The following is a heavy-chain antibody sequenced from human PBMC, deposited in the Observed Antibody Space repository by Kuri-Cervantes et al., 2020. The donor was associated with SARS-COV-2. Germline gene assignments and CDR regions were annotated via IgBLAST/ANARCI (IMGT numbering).Heavy chain of an antibody. CDR1: GFSFSTYS. CDR2: IGVGGTPI. V-gene: IGHV3-48*02. J-gene: IGHJ4*02. Sequence: GESLKISCAGSGFSFSTYSMNWVRQAPGKGLEWTSYIGVGGTPIYYAYSVRGRFTISRDNAKNSAYLQMSSLRDEDTAIYYCVIGAGGNSWGQGTLVTVSS. CDR3: VIGAGGNS. D-gene: IGHD3-16*01.